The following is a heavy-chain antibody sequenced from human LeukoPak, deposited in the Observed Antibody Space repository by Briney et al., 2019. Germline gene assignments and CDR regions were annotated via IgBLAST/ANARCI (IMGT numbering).Heavy chain of an antibody. D-gene: IGHD3-10*01. CDR1: GGTFSSYA. Sequence: SVKVSCKASGGTFSSYAISWARQAPGQGLEWMGRIIPIFGTANYAQKFQGRVTITTDESTSTAYMELSSLRSEDTAVYYCARDMYGSGSFDYWGQGTLVTVSS. V-gene: IGHV1-69*05. CDR2: IIPIFGTA. J-gene: IGHJ4*02. CDR3: ARDMYGSGSFDY.